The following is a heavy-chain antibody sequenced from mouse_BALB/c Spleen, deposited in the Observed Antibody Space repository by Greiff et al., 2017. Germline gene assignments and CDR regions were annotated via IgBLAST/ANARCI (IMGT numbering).Heavy chain of an antibody. V-gene: IGHV2-9*02. CDR1: GFSLTSYG. Sequence: QVQLKESGPGLVAPSQSLSITCTVSGFSLTSYGVHWVRQPPGKGLEWLGVIWAGGSTNYNSALMSRLSISKDNSKSQVFLIMNSLQTDDTAMYYCARDGDYDEGWFAYWGQGTLVTVSA. CDR3: ARDGDYDEGWFAY. J-gene: IGHJ3*01. CDR2: IWAGGST. D-gene: IGHD2-4*01.